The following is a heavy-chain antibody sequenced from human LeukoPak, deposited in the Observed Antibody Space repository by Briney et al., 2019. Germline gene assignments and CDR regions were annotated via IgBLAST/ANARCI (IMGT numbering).Heavy chain of an antibody. CDR2: ISYDGSNK. CDR1: GFTFSSYA. Sequence: GGSLRLSCAASGFTFSSYAMHWVRQAPGKGLEWVAVISYDGSNKYYADSVKGRFTISRDNSKNTLYLQMNSLRAEDTAVYYCATSARTYIGSSLDYWGQGTLVTVSS. D-gene: IGHD2-15*01. V-gene: IGHV3-30-3*01. J-gene: IGHJ4*02. CDR3: ATSARTYIGSSLDY.